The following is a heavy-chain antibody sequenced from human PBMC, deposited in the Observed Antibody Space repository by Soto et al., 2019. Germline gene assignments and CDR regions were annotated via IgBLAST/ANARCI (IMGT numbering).Heavy chain of an antibody. J-gene: IGHJ4*02. CDR2: ICADGNT. CDR3: VRYSIVAFDY. D-gene: IGHD2-21*01. V-gene: IGHV4-59*10. Sequence: PSETLSLTWAVSGASISTSYWRWVRQPAGKRLQWIGRICADGNTNSIPRRRVRLTMAIDKSQNYIYPQRVTATAAATPTSDCVRYSIVAFDYWGQGPQVTVSS. CDR1: GASISTSY.